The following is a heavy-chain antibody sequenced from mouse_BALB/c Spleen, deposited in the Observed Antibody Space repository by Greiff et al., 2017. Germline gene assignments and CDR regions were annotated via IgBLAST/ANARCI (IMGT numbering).Heavy chain of an antibody. CDR2: IYPGNSDT. J-gene: IGHJ4*01. D-gene: IGHD2-3*01. Sequence: EVMLVESGTVLARPGASVKMSCKASGYSFTSYWMHWVKQRPGQGLEWIGAIYPGNSDTSYNQKFKGKAKLTAVTSASTAYMELSSLTNEDSAVYYCTRGEGGYYVDYAMDYWGQGTSVTVSS. CDR1: GYSFTSYW. V-gene: IGHV1-5*01. CDR3: TRGEGGYYVDYAMDY.